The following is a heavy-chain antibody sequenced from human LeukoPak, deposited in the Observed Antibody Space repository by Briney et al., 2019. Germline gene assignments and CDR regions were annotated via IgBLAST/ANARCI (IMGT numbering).Heavy chain of an antibody. D-gene: IGHD6-19*01. Sequence: ASVKVSCKASGGTFSSYAISWVRQAPGQGLEWMGIINPSGGSTSYAQKFQGRVTMTRDMSTSTVYMELSSLRSEDTAVYYCARDIAEWLVYFDYWGQGTLVTVSS. J-gene: IGHJ4*02. CDR1: GGTFSSYA. CDR2: INPSGGST. CDR3: ARDIAEWLVYFDY. V-gene: IGHV1-46*01.